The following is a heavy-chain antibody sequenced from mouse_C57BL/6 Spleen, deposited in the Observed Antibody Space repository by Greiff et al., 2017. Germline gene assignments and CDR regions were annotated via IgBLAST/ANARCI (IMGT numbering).Heavy chain of an antibody. CDR1: GYTFTSYW. V-gene: IGHV1-74*01. Sequence: QVQLKQPGAELVKPGASVKVSCTASGYTFTSYWMHWVKQRPGQGLEWIGRIHPSDSDTNYNQKFKGKATFTVDQSSSTAYMQLSSLTSEDSAVYYCAIELCDSYYGGYWGQGTTLTVSS. CDR3: AIELCDSYYGGY. D-gene: IGHD2-3*01. J-gene: IGHJ2*01. CDR2: IHPSDSDT.